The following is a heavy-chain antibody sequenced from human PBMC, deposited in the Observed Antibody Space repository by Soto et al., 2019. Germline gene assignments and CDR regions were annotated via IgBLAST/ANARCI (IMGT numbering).Heavy chain of an antibody. V-gene: IGHV4-31*03. CDR1: GGSISSGGYY. CDR3: ARDVPTVTTRQNWFDP. CDR2: IYYSGST. D-gene: IGHD4-17*01. Sequence: SETLSLTCTVSGGSISSGGYYWSWIRQHPGKGLEWIGYIYYSGSTYYNPSLKSRVTISVDTSKNQFSLKLSSVTAADTSVYYCARDVPTVTTRQNWFDPWGQGTLVTVSS. J-gene: IGHJ5*02.